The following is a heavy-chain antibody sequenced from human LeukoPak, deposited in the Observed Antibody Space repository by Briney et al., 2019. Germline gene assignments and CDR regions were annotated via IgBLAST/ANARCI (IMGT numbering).Heavy chain of an antibody. J-gene: IGHJ4*02. CDR3: ARTCSSTSCSDFDY. CDR2: MNPNSGNT. D-gene: IGHD2-2*01. CDR1: GYTFTSYD. V-gene: IGHV1-8*03. Sequence: ASVKVSCKASGYTFTSYDINWVRQATGQGLEWMGWMNPNSGNTGYAQKFQGRVTITRNTSISTACMELSSLTSEDTAVYYCARTCSSTSCSDFDYWGQGTLVTVSS.